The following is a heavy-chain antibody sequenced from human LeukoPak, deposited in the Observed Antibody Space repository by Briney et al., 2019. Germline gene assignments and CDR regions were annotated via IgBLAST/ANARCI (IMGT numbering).Heavy chain of an antibody. Sequence: SETLSLTCTVSGGSISSYYWSWIRQPPGKGLEWIGYIYYSGSTNYNPSLKSRVTVSVDTSKNQFSLKLSSVTAADTAVYYCARETMVRFDPWGQGTLVTVSS. D-gene: IGHD3-10*01. CDR1: GGSISSYY. V-gene: IGHV4-59*01. CDR3: ARETMVRFDP. CDR2: IYYSGST. J-gene: IGHJ5*02.